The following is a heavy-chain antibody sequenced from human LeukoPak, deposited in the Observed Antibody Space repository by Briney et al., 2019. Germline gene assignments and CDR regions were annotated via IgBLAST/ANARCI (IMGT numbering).Heavy chain of an antibody. J-gene: IGHJ5*02. CDR3: AKNREQWPTYNWFDP. Sequence: GGSLRLSCAASGFTFSSYGMHWVRQAPGKGLEWVAVISYDGSNKYYADSVKGRFTISRDNSKNTLYLQMNSLRAEDTAVYYCAKNREQWPTYNWFDPWGQGTLVTVFS. V-gene: IGHV3-30*18. D-gene: IGHD6-19*01. CDR1: GFTFSSYG. CDR2: ISYDGSNK.